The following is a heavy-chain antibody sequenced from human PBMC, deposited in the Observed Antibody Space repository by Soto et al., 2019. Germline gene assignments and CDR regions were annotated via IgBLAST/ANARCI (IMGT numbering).Heavy chain of an antibody. CDR2: ISGSGGCT. CDR3: AKDIAVAGIRGWFDP. J-gene: IGHJ5*02. V-gene: IGHV3-23*01. CDR1: GFTFRAYA. D-gene: IGHD6-19*01. Sequence: EVQLLESGGGLVQPGGSLSLSCAASGFTFRAYAMTWVRQPPGKGLGWVSSISGSGGCTYYADSVKGRFTISRDNSKHTLYLQMNSVRAEDTAVYYCAKDIAVAGIRGWFDPWGQGTLVTVSS.